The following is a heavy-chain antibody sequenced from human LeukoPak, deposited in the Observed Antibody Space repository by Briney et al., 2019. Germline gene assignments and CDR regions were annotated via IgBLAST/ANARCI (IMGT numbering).Heavy chain of an antibody. D-gene: IGHD1-26*01. Sequence: GGSLRLSCAASGFTFSSYSMNWVRQAPGKGLEWVSSISSSSSYIYYADSVKGRFTISRDNAKNSLYLQMNSLRAEDTAVYYCARDIGQWELRDYWGQGTLVTVSS. CDR2: ISSSSSYI. CDR3: ARDIGQWELRDY. CDR1: GFTFSSYS. J-gene: IGHJ4*02. V-gene: IGHV3-21*01.